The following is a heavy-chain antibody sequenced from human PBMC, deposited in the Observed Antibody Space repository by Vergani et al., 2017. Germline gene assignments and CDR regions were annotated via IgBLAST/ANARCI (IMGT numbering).Heavy chain of an antibody. CDR1: GFTVSSNY. Sequence: EVQLVESGGGLVQPGGSLRLSCAASGFTVSSNYMSWVRQAPGKGLEWVSVIYSGGSTYYADSVKGRFTISRHNSKNTLYLQMNSLRAEDTAVYYYARDRVDIVATTTYYYYYFGMAGWDQATTVTVSS. CDR2: IYSGGST. D-gene: IGHD5-12*01. J-gene: IGHJ6*02. V-gene: IGHV3-53*04. CDR3: ARDRVDIVATTTYYYYYFGMAG.